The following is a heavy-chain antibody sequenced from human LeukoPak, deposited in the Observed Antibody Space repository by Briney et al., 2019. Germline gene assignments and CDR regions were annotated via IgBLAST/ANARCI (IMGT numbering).Heavy chain of an antibody. J-gene: IGHJ4*02. CDR3: ARDRAWNYFDY. V-gene: IGHV3-30*03. CDR1: GFTFSRHG. Sequence: QTGRSLRLSCAPSGFTFSRHGMHWVRQAPGKGLEWVAIISNDGSRKYYAHSVEGRFTISRDNSKNTLYLQMDSLRAEDTVVYYCARDRAWNYFDYWGQGTLVTVSS. D-gene: IGHD3-3*01. CDR2: ISNDGSRK.